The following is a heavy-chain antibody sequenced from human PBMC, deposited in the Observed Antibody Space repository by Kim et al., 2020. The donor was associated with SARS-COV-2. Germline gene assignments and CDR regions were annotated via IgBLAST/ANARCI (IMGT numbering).Heavy chain of an antibody. D-gene: IGHD2-15*01. J-gene: IGHJ4*02. CDR3: ARWACSGGSCYFDY. Sequence: YNPAVKGRGTISRDTSKNHVSLKLTSVTAADTAIYYCARWACSGGSCYFDYWGQGTLVTVSS. V-gene: IGHV4-4*08.